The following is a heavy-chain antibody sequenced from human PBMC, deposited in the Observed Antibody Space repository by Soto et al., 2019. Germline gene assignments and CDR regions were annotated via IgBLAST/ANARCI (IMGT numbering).Heavy chain of an antibody. CDR2: ISSSSSYT. CDR3: ARVDAYYYDSSGYYEWFDP. J-gene: IGHJ5*02. D-gene: IGHD3-22*01. CDR1: GFTFSDYY. Sequence: PGGSLRLSCAASGFTFSDYYMSWIRQAPGKGLEWVSYISSSSSYTNYADSVKGRFTISRDNAKNSLYLQMNSLRAEDTAVYYCARVDAYYYDSSGYYEWFDPWGQGTLVTVSS. V-gene: IGHV3-11*06.